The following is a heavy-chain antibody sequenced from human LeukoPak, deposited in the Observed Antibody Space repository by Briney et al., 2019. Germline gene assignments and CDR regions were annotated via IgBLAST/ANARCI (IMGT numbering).Heavy chain of an antibody. CDR1: GFIFSTYS. CDR3: ARGTGLAAFDY. Sequence: GGSLRLSCAASGFIFSTYSFHWVRQAPGQGLEWVASISSDSDYIHYSDSLRGRITISRENGKNLVFLQMNSLRAEDTAVYYCARGTGLAAFDYWGQGTVVTVSS. J-gene: IGHJ4*02. V-gene: IGHV3-21*01. CDR2: ISSDSDYI. D-gene: IGHD6-13*01.